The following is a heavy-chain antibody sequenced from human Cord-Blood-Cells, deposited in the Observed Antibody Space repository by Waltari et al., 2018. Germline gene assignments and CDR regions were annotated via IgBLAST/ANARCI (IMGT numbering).Heavy chain of an antibody. Sequence: QVQLQQWGAGLLKPSETLSLTCAVYGGSFSGYYWSWIRQPPGKGLEWIGESNHSGSTNYNPSLKSRVTISVDTSKNQFSLKLSSVTAADTAVYYCASDFWSGYDAFDIWGQGTMVTVSS. CDR2: SNHSGST. CDR3: ASDFWSGYDAFDI. J-gene: IGHJ3*02. D-gene: IGHD3-3*01. V-gene: IGHV4-34*01. CDR1: GGSFSGYY.